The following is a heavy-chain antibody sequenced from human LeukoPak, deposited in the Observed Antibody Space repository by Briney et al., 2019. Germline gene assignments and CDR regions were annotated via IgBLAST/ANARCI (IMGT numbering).Heavy chain of an antibody. CDR3: ARAVAGTHWFDP. CDR2: IDIPGNT. D-gene: IGHD6-19*01. J-gene: IGHJ5*02. CDR1: GFTLSNYD. Sequence: GGSLRLSCTASGFTLSNYDMHWVRQATGKGLEWVSGIDIPGNTYYPDSVKGRFTMSRESAENSLYLQMNSLRAGDTAVYYCARAVAGTHWFDPWGQGTLVIVSS. V-gene: IGHV3-13*01.